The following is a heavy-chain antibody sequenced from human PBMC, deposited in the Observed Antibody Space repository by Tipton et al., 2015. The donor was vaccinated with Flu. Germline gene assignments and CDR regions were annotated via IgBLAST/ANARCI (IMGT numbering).Heavy chain of an antibody. CDR3: ARSVTGLFDH. CDR2: TYHSGST. D-gene: IGHD2-8*02. Sequence: TLSLTCTVSGGSISSYYWSWIRQTPGKGLEWIGYTYHSGSTYYNPSLKSRVTISVDRSRNQFSLNVSSVTAADTAVYYCARSVTGLFDHWGQGTLVTVSS. CDR1: GGSISSYY. J-gene: IGHJ4*02. V-gene: IGHV4-59*12.